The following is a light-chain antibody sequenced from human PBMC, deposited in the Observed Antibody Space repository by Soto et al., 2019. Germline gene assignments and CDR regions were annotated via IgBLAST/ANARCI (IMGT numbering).Light chain of an antibody. CDR3: QQYSIYWNT. V-gene: IGKV1-5*01. CDR1: QSISTW. CDR2: DAS. J-gene: IGKJ2*01. Sequence: DIQMTQSPSTLSASVGDGVTITCRASQSISTWLAWYQQKPGKAPKLLIYDASTLESGVPSRFSGSGSGAEVTLTISSLQPDDCATYYCQQYSIYWNTFGQGTKLEIK.